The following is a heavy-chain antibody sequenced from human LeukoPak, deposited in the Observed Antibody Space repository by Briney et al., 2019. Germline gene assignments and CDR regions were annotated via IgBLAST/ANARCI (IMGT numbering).Heavy chain of an antibody. V-gene: IGHV4-59*01. CDR1: GGSMSSYY. D-gene: IGHD3-22*01. J-gene: IGHJ6*02. Sequence: SPETLSLTCTVSGGSMSSYYWSWIRQPPGKGLEWIGYIYYSGSTNYNPSLKSRVTISVDTSKNHFSLKLSSVTAADTAVYYCARDRRYYDTSGTVYYDAMDVWGQGTTVTVSS. CDR3: ARDRRYYDTSGTVYYDAMDV. CDR2: IYYSGST.